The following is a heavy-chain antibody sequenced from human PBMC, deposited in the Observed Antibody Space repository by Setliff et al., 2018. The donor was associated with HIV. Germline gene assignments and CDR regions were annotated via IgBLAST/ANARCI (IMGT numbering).Heavy chain of an antibody. J-gene: IGHJ4*02. Sequence: PSETLSLTCSVSDGSMTSGSYYWGWFRQPPGKGLEWIGSVYYSGTTYYNPSLKSRLRMSVDTSKNQFTLQVISMTAADKAVYYCARLSCSSNSCPFDYWVQGTLVTVSS. V-gene: IGHV4-39*06. CDR3: ARLSCSSNSCPFDY. CDR1: DGSMTSGSYY. D-gene: IGHD2-2*01. CDR2: VYYSGTT.